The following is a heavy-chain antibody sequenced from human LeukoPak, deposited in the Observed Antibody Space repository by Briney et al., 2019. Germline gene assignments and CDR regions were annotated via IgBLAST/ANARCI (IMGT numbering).Heavy chain of an antibody. V-gene: IGHV4-61*02. Sequence: SQTLSLTCTVSGCSISSGRYYWSWTRQPAGKGLEGLSRIYTSGSTNYKPSLGRRVIISVDPSKNQFRLELSSVTAADTSVYYCARSVVRAAELAYWGQGTLVTVSS. J-gene: IGHJ4*02. CDR3: ARSVVRAAELAY. D-gene: IGHD6-13*01. CDR1: GCSISSGRYY. CDR2: IYTSGST.